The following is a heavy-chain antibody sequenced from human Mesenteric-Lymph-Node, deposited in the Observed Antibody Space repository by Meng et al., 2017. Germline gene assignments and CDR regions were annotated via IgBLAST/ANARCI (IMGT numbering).Heavy chain of an antibody. Sequence: VAVVESGGALVRLGGSLRLSCAASGFIVSSTYMGWVRQAPGKGLECVAVIYSGASTYYTDSVKGRFTISRDNSKNTLYLQMNSLRGEDTAVYYCARGWIDSWGQGTLVTVSS. D-gene: IGHD3-3*01. J-gene: IGHJ4*02. CDR3: ARGWIDS. CDR2: IYSGAST. V-gene: IGHV3-66*02. CDR1: GFIVSSTY.